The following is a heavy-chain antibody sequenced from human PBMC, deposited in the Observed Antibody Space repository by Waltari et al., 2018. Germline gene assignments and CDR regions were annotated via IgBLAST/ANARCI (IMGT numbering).Heavy chain of an antibody. J-gene: IGHJ4*02. CDR2: IYHSGST. D-gene: IGHD3-3*01. CDR3: ARGGVNGRFDY. Sequence: QVQLQESGPGLVKPSETLSLTCAVSGYSISSGYYWGWIRQPPGKGLEWIGSIYHSGSTYYNPSLKSRVTISVDTSKNQFSLKLSSVTAADTAVYYCARGGVNGRFDYWGQETLVTVSS. V-gene: IGHV4-38-2*01. CDR1: GYSISSGYY.